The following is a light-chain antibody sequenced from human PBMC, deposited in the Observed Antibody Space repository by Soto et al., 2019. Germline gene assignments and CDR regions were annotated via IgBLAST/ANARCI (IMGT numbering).Light chain of an antibody. Sequence: SVLAQPPSASGSPGRSITISCTGTSTDIGAYNYVSWYQQHPGKAPKLLIYEVTNRPSGVSNRFSGSKSGNTASLTISGLQAEDEANYYCNSYTTLSNRVFGTGTKVTVL. J-gene: IGLJ1*01. V-gene: IGLV2-14*01. CDR3: NSYTTLSNRV. CDR2: EVT. CDR1: STDIGAYNY.